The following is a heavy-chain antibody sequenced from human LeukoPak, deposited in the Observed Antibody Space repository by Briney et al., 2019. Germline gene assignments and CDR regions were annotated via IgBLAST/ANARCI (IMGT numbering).Heavy chain of an antibody. D-gene: IGHD3-3*01. CDR2: INSDGSST. CDR1: GFTFSSYS. Sequence: GGSLRLSCAASGFTFSSYSMNWVRQAPGKGLVWVSRINSDGSSTSYADSVKGRFTISRDNAKNTLYLQMNSLRAEDTAVYYCARDPHLGDFWSGYPYYYYYYGMDVWGQGTTVTVSS. CDR3: ARDPHLGDFWSGYPYYYYYYGMDV. J-gene: IGHJ6*02. V-gene: IGHV3-74*01.